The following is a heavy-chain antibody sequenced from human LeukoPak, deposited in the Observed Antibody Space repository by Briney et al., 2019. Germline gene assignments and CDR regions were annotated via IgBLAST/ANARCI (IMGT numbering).Heavy chain of an antibody. Sequence: GRSLRLSCVASGFTFISYGMHWVRQAPGKGLEWVAVISYDATNTYYADSVKGRITISRDTSKNTLYLQTNSLRAEDTALYYCARAASQYCSGGTCSSFDYWGQGTLVTVSS. D-gene: IGHD2-15*01. J-gene: IGHJ4*02. CDR2: ISYDATNT. CDR1: GFTFISYG. V-gene: IGHV3-33*05. CDR3: ARAASQYCSGGTCSSFDY.